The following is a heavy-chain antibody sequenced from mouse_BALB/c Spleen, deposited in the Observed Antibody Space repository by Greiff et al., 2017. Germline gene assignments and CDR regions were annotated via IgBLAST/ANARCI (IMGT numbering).Heavy chain of an antibody. CDR3: TRKKYGNWDAMDY. V-gene: IGHV1S81*02. Sequence: VQLQQPGAELVKPGASVKLSCKASGYTFTSYYMYWVKQRPGQGLEWIGGINPSNGGTNFNEKFKSKATLTVDKSSSTAYMQLSSLTSEDSAVYYCTRKKYGNWDAMDYWGQGTSVTVSS. D-gene: IGHD2-10*02. CDR2: INPSNGGT. CDR1: GYTFTSYY. J-gene: IGHJ4*01.